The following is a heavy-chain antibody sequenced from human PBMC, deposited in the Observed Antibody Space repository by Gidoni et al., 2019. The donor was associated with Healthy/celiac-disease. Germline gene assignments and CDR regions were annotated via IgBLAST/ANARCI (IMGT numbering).Heavy chain of an antibody. CDR2: ISYDGSNK. V-gene: IGHV3-30-3*01. J-gene: IGHJ4*02. D-gene: IGHD2-2*02. CDR3: ARDHRGYCSSTSGYRTPDRHDY. Sequence: QVQLVESGGGVVQPGRSLRLSCAASGFTFSSYAMPWVRQAPGKGLEWVAVISYDGSNKYYADSVKGRFTISRDNSKNTLYLQMNSLRAEDTAVYYCARDHRGYCSSTSGYRTPDRHDYWGQGTLVTVSS. CDR1: GFTFSSYA.